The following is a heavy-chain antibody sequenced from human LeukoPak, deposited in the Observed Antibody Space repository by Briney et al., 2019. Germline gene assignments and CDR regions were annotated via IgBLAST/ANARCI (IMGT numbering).Heavy chain of an antibody. CDR3: ASTHPYCSSTSCFDY. V-gene: IGHV3-23*01. CDR2: ISGSGVST. D-gene: IGHD2-2*01. J-gene: IGHJ4*02. Sequence: PGGSLRLSCAASGFTFSSYAMSWVRQAPGKGLEWVSAISGSGVSTYYADSVKGRFTVSRDNSKNTLYLQMSSLRAEDTAVYYCASTHPYCSSTSCFDYWGQGTLVTVSS. CDR1: GFTFSSYA.